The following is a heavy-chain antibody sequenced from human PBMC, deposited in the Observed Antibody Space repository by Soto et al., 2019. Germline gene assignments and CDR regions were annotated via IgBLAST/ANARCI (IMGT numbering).Heavy chain of an antibody. CDR3: ARGSRGPGRFGELYLGYYYYGMDV. D-gene: IGHD3-10*01. J-gene: IGHJ6*02. CDR2: INPNSGGT. V-gene: IGHV1-2*04. CDR1: GYTFTGYY. Sequence: QVQLVQSGAEVKKPGASVKVSCKASGYTFTGYYMHWVRQAPGQGLEWMGWINPNSGGTNYAQKFQGWVTMTRDTSISTAVMELSRLRSDDTAVYYCARGSRGPGRFGELYLGYYYYGMDVWGQGTTVTVSS.